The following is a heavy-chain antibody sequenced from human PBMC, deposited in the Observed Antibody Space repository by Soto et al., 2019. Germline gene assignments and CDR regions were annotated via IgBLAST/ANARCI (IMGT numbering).Heavy chain of an antibody. V-gene: IGHV3-74*01. D-gene: IGHD5-18*01. CDR3: ARVDTAMPPHYYYYYGMDV. CDR2: INSDGSST. J-gene: IGHJ6*02. CDR1: GFTFSSYW. Sequence: GGSLRLSCAASGFTFSSYWMHWVRQAPGKGLVWVSRINSDGSSTSYADSVKGRFTISRDNAKNTLYLQMNSLRAEDTAVYYCARVDTAMPPHYYYYYGMDVWGQGTTVTVS.